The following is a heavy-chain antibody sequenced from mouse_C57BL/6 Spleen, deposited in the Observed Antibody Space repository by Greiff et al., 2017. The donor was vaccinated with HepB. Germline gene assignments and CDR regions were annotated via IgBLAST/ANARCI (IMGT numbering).Heavy chain of an antibody. CDR1: GYTFTDYY. J-gene: IGHJ4*01. CDR3: ARGSSGYDAMDY. D-gene: IGHD3-2*02. V-gene: IGHV1-26*01. CDR2: INPNNGGT. Sequence: EVQLQQSGPELVKPGASVKISCKASGYTFTDYYMNWVKQSHGKSLEWIGDINPNNGGTSYNQKFKGKATLTVDKSSSTAYMELRSLTSEDSAVYYCARGSSGYDAMDYWGQGTSVTVSS.